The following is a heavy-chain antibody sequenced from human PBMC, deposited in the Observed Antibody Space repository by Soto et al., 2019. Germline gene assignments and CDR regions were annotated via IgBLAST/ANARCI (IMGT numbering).Heavy chain of an antibody. V-gene: IGHV1-69*12. CDR2: IIPIFGTA. D-gene: IGHD6-13*01. Sequence: QVQLVQSGAEVKKPGSSVKVSCKASGGTFSSYAISWVRQAPGQGLEWMGGIIPIFGTANYAQKFQGRVTITADESTSTAYMELSSLRSEDTAVYYCARGLKSTGYSSSWYWFDPWGQGTLVTVSS. J-gene: IGHJ5*02. CDR1: GGTFSSYA. CDR3: ARGLKSTGYSSSWYWFDP.